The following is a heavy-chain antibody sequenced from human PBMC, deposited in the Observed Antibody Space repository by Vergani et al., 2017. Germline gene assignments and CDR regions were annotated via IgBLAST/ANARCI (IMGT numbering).Heavy chain of an antibody. D-gene: IGHD2-2*01. V-gene: IGHV1-69*01. J-gene: IGHJ5*02. CDR1: GGTFSSYA. CDR2: IIPIFGTA. Sequence: QVQLVQSGAEVKKPGSSVKVSCKASGGTFSSYAISWVRQAPGQGLEWMGGIIPIFGTAHYAQKFQGRVTITADESTSTAYMELSSLSSEDTAVYYCARDYSSTPAWFDPWGQGTLVTVSS. CDR3: ARDYSSTPAWFDP.